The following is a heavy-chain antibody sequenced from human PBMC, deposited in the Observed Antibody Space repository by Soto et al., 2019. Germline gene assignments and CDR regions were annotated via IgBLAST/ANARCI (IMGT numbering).Heavy chain of an antibody. V-gene: IGHV4-59*01. Sequence: SETLSLTCTVSGGSISSYYWSWIRQPPGKGLEWIGYIYYSGSTNYNPSLKSRVTISVDTSKNQFSLKLSSVTAADTAVYYCASASPTYYYYYGMDVWGQGTTVTVSS. J-gene: IGHJ6*02. CDR1: GGSISSYY. CDR3: ASASPTYYYYYGMDV. CDR2: IYYSGST.